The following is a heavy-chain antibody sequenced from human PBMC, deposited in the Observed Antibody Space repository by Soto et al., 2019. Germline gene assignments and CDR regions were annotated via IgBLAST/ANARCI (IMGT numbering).Heavy chain of an antibody. CDR1: GGSISSYY. D-gene: IGHD6-13*01. V-gene: IGHV4-4*07. CDR3: ARRACSIAAAGMCWFDP. J-gene: IGHJ5*02. CDR2: IYTSGST. Sequence: SETLSLTCTVSGGSISSYYWSWIRQPAGKGLEWIGRIYTSGSTNYNPSLKSRVTISVDTSKNQFSLKLSSVTAADTAVYYCARRACSIAAAGMCWFDPWGQGTLVTVSS.